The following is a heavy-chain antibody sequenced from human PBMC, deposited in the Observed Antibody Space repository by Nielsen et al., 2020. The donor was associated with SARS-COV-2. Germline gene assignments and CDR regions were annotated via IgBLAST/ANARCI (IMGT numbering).Heavy chain of an antibody. CDR2: IYYSGST. CDR1: GGSISSYY. D-gene: IGHD3-3*01. Sequence: SETLSLTCTVSGGSISSYYWSWIRQPPGKGLEWIGYIYYSGSTNYNPSLKSRVTISVDTSKNQFSLKLSSVTAADTAVYYCARGGFWSGYVFDPWGQGTLVTVSS. J-gene: IGHJ5*02. CDR3: ARGGFWSGYVFDP. V-gene: IGHV4-59*01.